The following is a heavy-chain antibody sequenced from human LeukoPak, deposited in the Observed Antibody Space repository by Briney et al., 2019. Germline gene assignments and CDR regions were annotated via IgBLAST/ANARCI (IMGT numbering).Heavy chain of an antibody. CDR3: ANTGSYSVY. Sequence: GGSLRLSCAASGFTFSSYGMSWVRQAPGKGLDWVAVISYDGSNKYYGDSVKGRFTISRDNSKNTLFLQMNSLRVEDTAVYYCANTGSYSVYWGQGTLVTVSS. CDR1: GFTFSSYG. V-gene: IGHV3-30*18. J-gene: IGHJ4*02. CDR2: ISYDGSNK. D-gene: IGHD1-26*01.